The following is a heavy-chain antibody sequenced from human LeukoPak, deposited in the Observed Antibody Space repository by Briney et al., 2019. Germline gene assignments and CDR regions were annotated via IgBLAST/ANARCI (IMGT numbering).Heavy chain of an antibody. J-gene: IGHJ4*02. CDR1: GYTFTVYY. D-gene: IGHD3-22*01. Sequence: ASVKVSFKASGYTFTVYYMHWVRQAPGQGLEWMGWINPNSGGTNYAQKFQGRVTMTRDTSISTAYMELSRLRSDDTAVYYCARYYDSSGYPFDYWGQGTLVTVSS. CDR2: INPNSGGT. V-gene: IGHV1-2*02. CDR3: ARYYDSSGYPFDY.